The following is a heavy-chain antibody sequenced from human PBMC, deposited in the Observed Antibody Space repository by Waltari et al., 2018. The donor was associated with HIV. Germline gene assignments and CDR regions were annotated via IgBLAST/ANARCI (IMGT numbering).Heavy chain of an antibody. D-gene: IGHD3-10*01. Sequence: EVQLVQSGAEVKKPGESLKISCKGSGYSFTSYWIGWVSQMPGKGLEWLGIINPGDSNTRYSPSFQGQVTISVDKSISTAYLQWSSLKASDTAIYYCARREYYGSGNFDYWGQGTLVTVSS. J-gene: IGHJ4*02. V-gene: IGHV5-51*01. CDR1: GYSFTSYW. CDR2: INPGDSNT. CDR3: ARREYYGSGNFDY.